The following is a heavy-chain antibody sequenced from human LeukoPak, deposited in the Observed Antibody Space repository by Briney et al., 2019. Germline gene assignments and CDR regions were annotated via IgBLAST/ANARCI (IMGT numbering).Heavy chain of an antibody. Sequence: SQTLSLTCTVSGGSISSGYYWGWIRQPPGKGLEWIGSIYHSGSTYYNPSLKSRVTISVDTSKNQFSLKLSSVTAADTAVYYCARDEYDYVWGSYRKQYYFDYWGQGTLVTVSS. D-gene: IGHD3-16*02. CDR2: IYHSGST. V-gene: IGHV4-38-2*02. CDR1: GGSISSGYY. J-gene: IGHJ4*02. CDR3: ARDEYDYVWGSYRKQYYFDY.